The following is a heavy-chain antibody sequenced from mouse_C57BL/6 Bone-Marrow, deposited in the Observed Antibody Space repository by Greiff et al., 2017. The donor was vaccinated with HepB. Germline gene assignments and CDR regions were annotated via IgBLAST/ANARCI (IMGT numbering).Heavy chain of an antibody. J-gene: IGHJ3*01. Sequence: VQLQQPGAELVRPGTSVKLSCKASGYTFTSYWMHWVKQRPGQGLEWIGVIDPSDSYTNYNQKFKGKATLTVDTSSSTAYMQLSSLTSEDSAVYYCARLGIYYDYDAGGAYWGQGTLVTVSA. CDR3: ARLGIYYDYDAGGAY. V-gene: IGHV1-59*01. D-gene: IGHD2-4*01. CDR1: GYTFTSYW. CDR2: IDPSDSYT.